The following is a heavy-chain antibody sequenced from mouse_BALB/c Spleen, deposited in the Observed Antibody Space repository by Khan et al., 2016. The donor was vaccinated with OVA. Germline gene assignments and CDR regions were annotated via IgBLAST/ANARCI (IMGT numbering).Heavy chain of an antibody. CDR1: GYSITSGYY. Sequence: EVQLQESGPGLVKPSQSLSLTCSVTGYSITSGYYWNWIRQFPGNKLEWLGYITSGGSFNYNPSLKNRIPITRDQYTNQFFLKLNSVTPEDTTTYYCARARRWFDYWGQGTLVTVSA. CDR2: ITSGGSF. J-gene: IGHJ3*01. V-gene: IGHV3-6*02. CDR3: ARARRWFDY.